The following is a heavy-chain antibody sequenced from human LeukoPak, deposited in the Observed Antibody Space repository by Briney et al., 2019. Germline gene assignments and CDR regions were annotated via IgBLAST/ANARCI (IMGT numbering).Heavy chain of an antibody. D-gene: IGHD2-2*01. CDR3: ARYCSSTSCYHY. CDR1: GFTFSDYS. V-gene: IGHV3-48*01. J-gene: IGHJ4*02. Sequence: PGGSLRLSCAASGFTFSDYSMNWVRQAPGKALEWASYISSSSGTIYYADSVKGRLTISRDNAKNSLYLQMNSLRAEDTAVYYCARYCSSTSCYHYWGQGTLVTVSS. CDR2: ISSSSGTI.